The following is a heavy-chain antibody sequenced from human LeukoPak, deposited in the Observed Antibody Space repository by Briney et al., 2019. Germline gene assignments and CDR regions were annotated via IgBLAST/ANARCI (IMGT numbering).Heavy chain of an antibody. D-gene: IGHD3-16*02. Sequence: PGGSLRLSCAASGFTFSNYAMHWVRQAPDKGLEWVAVVSYDGSNKYSADSVKGRFTVSRDNSKNTLYLQMNSLRAEDTTVSYCAIGDSLGELSSSFEYWGQGTLVTVSS. CDR1: GFTFSNYA. CDR3: AIGDSLGELSSSFEY. CDR2: VSYDGSNK. J-gene: IGHJ4*02. V-gene: IGHV3-30*04.